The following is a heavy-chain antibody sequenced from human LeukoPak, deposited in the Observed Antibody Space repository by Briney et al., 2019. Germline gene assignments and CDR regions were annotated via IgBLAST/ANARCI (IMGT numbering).Heavy chain of an antibody. J-gene: IGHJ5*02. D-gene: IGHD2-2*01. V-gene: IGHV1-2*02. CDR3: ARDRYCSGTRCYYWFDP. CDR1: GYTFTVYY. CDR2: INPNSGGT. Sequence: ASLKVSCKASGYTFTVYYMHWVRQAPGQGLEWMGWINPNSGGTNYAQKFQGRVTMTRETSISTAYMELSSLRSEDTAVYYCARDRYCSGTRCYYWFDPWGQGTLVTVSS.